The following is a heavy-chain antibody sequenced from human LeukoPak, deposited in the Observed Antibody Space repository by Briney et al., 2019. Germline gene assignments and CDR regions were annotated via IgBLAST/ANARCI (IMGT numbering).Heavy chain of an antibody. CDR1: GGSISSSSYY. CDR2: IYYSGST. D-gene: IGHD6-13*01. J-gene: IGHJ4*02. Sequence: SETLSLTCTVSGGSISSSSYYWGWIRQPPGKGLEWIGSIYYSGSTYYNPSLKGRVTISVDTSKNQFSLKLSSVTAADTAVYYCAGYIAAAETFDYWGQGALVTVSS. CDR3: AGYIAAAETFDY. V-gene: IGHV4-39*07.